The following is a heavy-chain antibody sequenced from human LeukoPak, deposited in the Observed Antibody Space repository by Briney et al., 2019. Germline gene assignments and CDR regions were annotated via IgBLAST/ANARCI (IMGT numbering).Heavy chain of an antibody. V-gene: IGHV3-48*03. CDR2: ISSSGSTI. Sequence: PGGSLRLSCAASGFTFSSYEMNWVRQAPGKGLEWVSYISSSGSTIYYADSVKGRFTISRDNAKNSLYLQMNSLRAEDTAVYYCASLGDIVVVVADNAFDIWGQGTMVTASS. J-gene: IGHJ3*02. CDR3: ASLGDIVVVVADNAFDI. D-gene: IGHD2-15*01. CDR1: GFTFSSYE.